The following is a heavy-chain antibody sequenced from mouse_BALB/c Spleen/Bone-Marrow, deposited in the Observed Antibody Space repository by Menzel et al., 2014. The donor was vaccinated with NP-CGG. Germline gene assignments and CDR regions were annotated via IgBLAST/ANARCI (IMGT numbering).Heavy chain of an antibody. CDR1: GFTFSYYA. CDR2: ISSGGSYT. V-gene: IGHV5-9-4*01. Sequence: EVQLVESGGGLVKPGGSLKLSCAASGFTFSYYAMSWVRQSPERSLEWVAEISSGGSYTYYPDTVTGRFTISRDNAKNTLYLEMSSLRPEDTAMYYCARDSSGYFDYWGQGTTLTVSS. CDR3: ARDSSGYFDY. J-gene: IGHJ2*01. D-gene: IGHD3-1*01.